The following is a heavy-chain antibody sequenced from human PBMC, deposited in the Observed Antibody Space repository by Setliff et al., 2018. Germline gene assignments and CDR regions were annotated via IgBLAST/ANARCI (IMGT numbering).Heavy chain of an antibody. D-gene: IGHD3-3*01. J-gene: IGHJ3*02. CDR3: ARENRYNFWSGLDAFDI. CDR1: EFTLSDYY. V-gene: IGHV3-11*06. Sequence: GGSLRLSCAASEFTLSDYYISWIRQAPGKGLEWISYISSTITSTYYADSVKGRFTISRDNAKNSLYLQMNSLRAEDTAVYYCARENRYNFWSGLDAFDIWGQGTMVTVS. CDR2: ISSTITST.